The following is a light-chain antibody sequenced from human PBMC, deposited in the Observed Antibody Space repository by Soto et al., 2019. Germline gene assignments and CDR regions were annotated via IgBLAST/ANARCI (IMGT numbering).Light chain of an antibody. CDR2: GNS. Sequence: QSVLTQPPSVSGAPGQRVTISCTGSSSNIGAGYDVHWYQQLPGTAPKLLIYGNSNRPSGVPDRFSGSKSGTSASLAITGLQAEDEADYYCHSYDSSLRGSPVVFCGGTKLTVL. CDR1: SSNIGAGYD. V-gene: IGLV1-40*01. CDR3: HSYDSSLRGSPVV. J-gene: IGLJ2*01.